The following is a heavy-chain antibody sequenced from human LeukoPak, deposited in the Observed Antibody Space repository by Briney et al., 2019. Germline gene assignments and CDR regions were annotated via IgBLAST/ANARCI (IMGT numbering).Heavy chain of an antibody. CDR1: GFTFSSYA. CDR3: AKDLRELIPLEGPAAYYFDY. J-gene: IGHJ4*02. CDR2: ISGSGGST. Sequence: PGGSLRLSCAASGFTFSSYAMSWVRQAPGKGLEWVSAISGSGGSTYYADSVKGRFTISRDNSKNTLYLQMNSLRAEDTAVYYCAKDLRELIPLEGPAAYYFDYWGQGTLVTVSS. D-gene: IGHD1-26*01. V-gene: IGHV3-23*01.